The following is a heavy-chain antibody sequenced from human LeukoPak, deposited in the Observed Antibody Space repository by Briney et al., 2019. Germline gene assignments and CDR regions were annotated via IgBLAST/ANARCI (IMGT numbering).Heavy chain of an antibody. CDR3: AGRKATVVPGNDF. V-gene: IGHV1-18*01. CDR1: GYTFSSYD. CDR2: ISTKNVDT. J-gene: IGHJ4*02. Sequence: ASVKVSCKAFGYTFSSYDMSWVRQAPGQGLEWVGWISTKNVDTNYARSLQGRVTLTTDTSTNTAYMELRNLRSEDTAVYYCAGRKATVVPGNDFWGQGTLVTVSS. D-gene: IGHD3-22*01.